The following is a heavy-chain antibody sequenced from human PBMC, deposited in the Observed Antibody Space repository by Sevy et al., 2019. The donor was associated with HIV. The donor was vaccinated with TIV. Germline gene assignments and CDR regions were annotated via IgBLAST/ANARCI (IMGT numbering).Heavy chain of an antibody. V-gene: IGHV3-23*01. CDR1: GFTFSSYT. D-gene: IGHD1-26*01. CDR3: AKVLSGAGDY. CDR2: ISGSGGST. Sequence: GGSLILSCAASGFTFSSYTMSWVRHAPGKGLEWVSAISGSGGSTYYADSVKGRFTISRDNSKNTLYLQMNSLRAEDTAVYYCAKVLSGAGDYWGQGTLVTVSS. J-gene: IGHJ4*02.